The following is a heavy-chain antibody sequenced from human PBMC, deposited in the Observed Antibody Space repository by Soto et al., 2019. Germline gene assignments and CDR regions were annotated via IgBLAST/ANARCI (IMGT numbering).Heavy chain of an antibody. CDR3: ARDKGYCSDTSCPDFDY. CDR2: MSYDGGNE. J-gene: IGHJ4*02. D-gene: IGHD2-15*01. V-gene: IGHV3-30-3*01. CDR1: GFTFSNYA. Sequence: PGGSLRLSCAASGFTFSNYAMHWVRQAPGKGLEWVAVMSYDGGNEYYADSVKGRFTIVVDTSTSTAYMELNSLRYEDTAVYYCARDKGYCSDTSCPDFDYWGQGTLVTVSS.